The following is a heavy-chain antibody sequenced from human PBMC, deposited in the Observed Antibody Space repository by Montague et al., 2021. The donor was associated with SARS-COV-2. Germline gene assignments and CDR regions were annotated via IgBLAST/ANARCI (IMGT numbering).Heavy chain of an antibody. D-gene: IGHD3-10*01. CDR1: IRSNTYY. CDR2: IYPGGKM. Sequence: SETLSLTCTVYIRSNTYYLSWIRQPPGRGLEWIGSIYPGGKMFYNSSLTSRVTMSIDTSENQFSLNLNSVTAADTAVYYCARHSGGSEVSGLDYWGQGTLVTASS. J-gene: IGHJ4*02. CDR3: ARHSGGSEVSGLDY. V-gene: IGHV4-39*01.